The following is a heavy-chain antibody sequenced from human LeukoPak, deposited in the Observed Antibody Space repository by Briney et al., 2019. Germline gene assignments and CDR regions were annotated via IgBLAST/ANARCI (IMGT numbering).Heavy chain of an antibody. D-gene: IGHD5-24*01. CDR3: AREGMATILFDY. V-gene: IGHV3-30*04. CDR2: ISYDGSNK. Sequence: PGGSLRLSCAASGFTFSSYAMYWVRQAPGKGLEWVAVISYDGSNKYYADSVKGRFTISRDNSKNTLYLQMNSLRAEDTAVYYCAREGMATILFDYWGQGTLVTVSS. J-gene: IGHJ4*02. CDR1: GFTFSSYA.